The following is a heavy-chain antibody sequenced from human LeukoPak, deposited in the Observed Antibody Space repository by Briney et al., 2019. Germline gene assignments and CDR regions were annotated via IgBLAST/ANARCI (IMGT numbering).Heavy chain of an antibody. CDR1: GGSISSYY. Sequence: PSETLSLTCTVSGGSISSYYWSWIRQPPRKGLEWIGRIYYSGSTYYNPSLKSRVTISVDTSKNQFSLKLSSVTAADTAVYYCARMSWYYYDSSGYYYFDYWGQGTLVTVSS. D-gene: IGHD3-22*01. J-gene: IGHJ4*02. CDR2: IYYSGST. V-gene: IGHV4-59*05. CDR3: ARMSWYYYDSSGYYYFDY.